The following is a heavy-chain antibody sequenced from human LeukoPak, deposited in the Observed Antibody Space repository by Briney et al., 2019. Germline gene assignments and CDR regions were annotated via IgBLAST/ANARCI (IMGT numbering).Heavy chain of an antibody. J-gene: IGHJ6*03. D-gene: IGHD6-13*01. CDR2: IYTSGST. V-gene: IGHV4-4*07. Sequence: PSETLSLTCTVSGGSISSYFWSWIRQPAGKGLEWIGRIYTSGSTNYNPSLRSRVTMSVDTSKNQFSLKLRSVTAADTAVYYCARADSGTAAEAYYYYYMDVWGKGTTVTVSS. CDR3: ARADSGTAAEAYYYYYMDV. CDR1: GGSISSYF.